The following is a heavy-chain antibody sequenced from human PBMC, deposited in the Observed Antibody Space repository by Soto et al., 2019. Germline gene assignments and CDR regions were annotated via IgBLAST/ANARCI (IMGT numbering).Heavy chain of an antibody. J-gene: IGHJ3*01. CDR1: GYTFTSYY. CDR3: ASLWYGASSTSSDAFDL. CDR2: INPSGGST. D-gene: IGHD2-2*01. V-gene: IGHV1-46*03. Sequence: ASVKVSCKASGYTFTSYYMHWVRHAPGQGLEWMGIINPSGGSTSYAQKFQGRVTMTRDTSTSTVYMELSSLRSEDTAVYYCASLWYGASSTSSDAFDLWGQGTMVTVS.